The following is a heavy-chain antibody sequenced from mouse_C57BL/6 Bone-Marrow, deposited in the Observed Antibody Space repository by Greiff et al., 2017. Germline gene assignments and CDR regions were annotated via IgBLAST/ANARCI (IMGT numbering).Heavy chain of an antibody. Sequence: EVKLMESGGGLVQPKGSLKLSCAASGFSFNTYAMNWVRQAPGKGLEWVARIRSKSNNYATYYADSVKDRFTISRDDSESMLYLQMNNLKTEDTAMYYCVRNYVLWYFDVWGTGTTVTVSS. D-gene: IGHD1-1*01. CDR3: VRNYVLWYFDV. CDR2: IRSKSNNYAT. J-gene: IGHJ1*03. CDR1: GFSFNTYA. V-gene: IGHV10-1*01.